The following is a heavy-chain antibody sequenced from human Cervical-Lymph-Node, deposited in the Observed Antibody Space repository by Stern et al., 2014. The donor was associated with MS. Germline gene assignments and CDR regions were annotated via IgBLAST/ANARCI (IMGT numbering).Heavy chain of an antibody. CDR3: ARIPYYFVGFDY. CDR2: LNHRGTS. J-gene: IGHJ4*02. V-gene: IGHV4-34*01. Sequence: QVQLQQWGAGLLKPSETLSLTCGISGGPFVGYYWTWVRHAPGKGLEWIGELNHRGTSHYNPSLKSRVTLSGDTSRNQFSLTLTSVTAADTAVYYCARIPYYFVGFDYWGQGTLVTVSS. CDR1: GGPFVGYY. D-gene: IGHD2/OR15-2a*01.